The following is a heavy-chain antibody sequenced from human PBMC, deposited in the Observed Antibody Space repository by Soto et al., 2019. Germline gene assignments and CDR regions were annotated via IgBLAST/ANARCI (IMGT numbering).Heavy chain of an antibody. V-gene: IGHV1-18*01. D-gene: IGHD3-22*01. CDR3: ARDRDSGYYFESSGYLHNWLGP. CDR1: GYSFTDYG. Sequence: QVQVVQSGKELRKPGASVKVSCKTSGYSFTDYGITWVRQAPGQGLEWMGWISGYNGHTQYAQKVQGRVTMTTDTSTSTAYMELTSLRSDDTAVYYCARDRDSGYYFESSGYLHNWLGPWGQGTLVTVSS. J-gene: IGHJ5*02. CDR2: ISGYNGHT.